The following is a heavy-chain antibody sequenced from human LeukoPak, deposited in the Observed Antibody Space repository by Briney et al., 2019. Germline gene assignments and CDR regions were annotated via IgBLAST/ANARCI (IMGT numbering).Heavy chain of an antibody. D-gene: IGHD6-19*01. CDR3: ARDGAVTYSSGWYNY. V-gene: IGHV4-39*07. J-gene: IGHJ4*02. Sequence: SETLSLTCTVSGGSISSSSYYWGWIRQPPGKGLEGIGSIYYSGSTYHNPSLKSRVTISVDTSKNQFSLKLSSVTAADTAVYYCARDGAVTYSSGWYNYWGQGTLVTVSS. CDR2: IYYSGST. CDR1: GGSISSSSYY.